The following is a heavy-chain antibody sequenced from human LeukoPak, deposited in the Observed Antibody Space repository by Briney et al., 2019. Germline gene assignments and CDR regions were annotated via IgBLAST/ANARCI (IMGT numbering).Heavy chain of an antibody. CDR1: GGTFSSYA. V-gene: IGHV1-2*04. D-gene: IGHD6-13*01. CDR3: ATGIAAAGTDAFDI. CDR2: INPNGGGT. Sequence: GASVKVPCNASGGTFSSYAISWVRQAPGQGLEWMGWINPNGGGTNYAQKFQGWVTMTRDTSISTAYMELSRLRSDDTAVYYCATGIAAAGTDAFDIWGQGTMVTVSS. J-gene: IGHJ3*02.